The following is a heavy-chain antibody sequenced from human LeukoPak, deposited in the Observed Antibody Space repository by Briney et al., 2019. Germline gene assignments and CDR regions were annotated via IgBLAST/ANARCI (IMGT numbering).Heavy chain of an antibody. D-gene: IGHD6-19*01. V-gene: IGHV5-51*01. J-gene: IGHJ4*02. CDR3: ARAYQTITVAGSFSFYFDY. Sequence: GGALEISCQGSGYNFISYWIGWVRQLPGKGLEWMGIIYPGDSDTRCSPSFQGQVSISADKSISTAYLQWSSLKASDTAMYYCARAYQTITVAGSFSFYFDYWGQGTLVTVSS. CDR1: GYNFISYW. CDR2: IYPGDSDT.